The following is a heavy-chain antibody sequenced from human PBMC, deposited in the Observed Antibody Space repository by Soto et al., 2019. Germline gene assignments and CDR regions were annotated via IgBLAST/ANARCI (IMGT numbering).Heavy chain of an antibody. V-gene: IGHV1-3*01. J-gene: IGHJ5*02. Sequence: ASVKVSCKASGYTFTGYYLHWIRQAPGQRLEWMGWINAANGDTKYSPKFQGRVTITRDTSASTAYMELSSLRSEDTAVYYCVRRHVSATGIDWFDPWGQGTLVTVSS. CDR1: GYTFTGYY. CDR2: INAANGDT. CDR3: VRRHVSATGIDWFDP. D-gene: IGHD6-13*01.